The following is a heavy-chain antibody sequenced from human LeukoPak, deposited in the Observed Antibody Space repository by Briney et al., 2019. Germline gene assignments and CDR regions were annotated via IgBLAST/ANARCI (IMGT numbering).Heavy chain of an antibody. J-gene: IGHJ6*02. D-gene: IGHD2-2*01. Sequence: PGGSLRLSCAASGFTFSSYAMNWVRQAPGKGLEWVSAISGSGGSTYYADSVKGRFTISRDNSKNTLYLQMNSLRAEDTAVYYCARVWDCSSTSCYARYYYYGMDVWGQGTTVTVSS. CDR3: ARVWDCSSTSCYARYYYYGMDV. CDR2: ISGSGGST. V-gene: IGHV3-23*01. CDR1: GFTFSSYA.